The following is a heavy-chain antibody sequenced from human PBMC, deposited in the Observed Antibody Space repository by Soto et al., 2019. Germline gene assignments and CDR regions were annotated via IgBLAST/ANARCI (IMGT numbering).Heavy chain of an antibody. J-gene: IGHJ3*02. V-gene: IGHV3-23*01. CDR1: GFTFSSYA. CDR2: ISGSGGST. Sequence: GGSLRLSCAASGFTFSSYAMSWVRQAPGKGLEWVSAISGSGGSTYYADSVKGRFTISRDNSKNTLYLQMNSLRAEDTAVYYCAKMTPRQPERSGQQLYEAGAFDIWGQGTMVTVSS. CDR3: AKMTPRQPERSGQQLYEAGAFDI. D-gene: IGHD6-13*01.